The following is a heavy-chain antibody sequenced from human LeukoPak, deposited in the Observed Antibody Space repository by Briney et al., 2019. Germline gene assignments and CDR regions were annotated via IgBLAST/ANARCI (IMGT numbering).Heavy chain of an antibody. CDR1: GGSLSSSSYY. CDR3: ARCTTPYDFWSGYPSYGMDV. D-gene: IGHD3-3*01. CDR2: IYYSGST. V-gene: IGHV4-39*01. J-gene: IGHJ6*02. Sequence: SETLSLTCTVSGGSLSSSSYYWGWIRQPPGTGLEWIGSIYYSGSTYYNPSLKSRVTISVDTSKNQFSLKLSSVTAADTAVYYCARCTTPYDFWSGYPSYGMDVWGQGTTVTVSS.